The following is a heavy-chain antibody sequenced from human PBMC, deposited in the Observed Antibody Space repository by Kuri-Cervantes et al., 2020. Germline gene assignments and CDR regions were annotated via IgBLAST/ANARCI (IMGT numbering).Heavy chain of an antibody. D-gene: IGHD3-16*01. V-gene: IGHV3-13*01. CDR1: GFTFSSYD. CDR3: ASQGDLGY. Sequence: GESLKISCAASGFTFSSYDMHWVRQATGKGLEWVSAIGTAGDTYYPGSVKGRFTISRENAKNSLYLQMNSLRAEDTAVYYCASQGDLGYWGQGTLVTVSS. CDR2: IGTAGDT. J-gene: IGHJ4*02.